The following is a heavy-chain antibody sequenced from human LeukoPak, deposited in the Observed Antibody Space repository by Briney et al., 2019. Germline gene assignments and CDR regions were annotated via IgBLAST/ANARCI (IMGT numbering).Heavy chain of an antibody. V-gene: IGHV3-33*01. CDR2: IWYDGSDK. CDR3: ARDLGYGALDP. CDR1: GFIFSTYG. J-gene: IGHJ5*02. Sequence: QPGRSLRLPCAASGFIFSTYGMHWVRPAPSKGPEWVAVIWYDGSDKYYADSVKGRFTISRDNSKNALYMQMSSLRAEDTAVYYCARDLGYGALDPWGRGTLVTVSS. D-gene: IGHD4-17*01.